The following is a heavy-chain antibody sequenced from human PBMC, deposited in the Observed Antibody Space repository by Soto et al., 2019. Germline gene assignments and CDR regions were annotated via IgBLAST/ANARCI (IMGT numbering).Heavy chain of an antibody. CDR2: IIPIFGTA. D-gene: IGHD3-22*01. CDR1: GGTFSSYA. V-gene: IGHV1-69*13. CDR3: AREYYYDSSGYYGNDAFDI. Sequence: SVKVSCKASGGTFSSYAISWVRQAPGQGLEWMGGIIPIFGTANYAQKFQGRVTITADESTSTAYMELSSLRSEDTAVYYCAREYYYDSSGYYGNDAFDIWGRGTMVTVSS. J-gene: IGHJ3*02.